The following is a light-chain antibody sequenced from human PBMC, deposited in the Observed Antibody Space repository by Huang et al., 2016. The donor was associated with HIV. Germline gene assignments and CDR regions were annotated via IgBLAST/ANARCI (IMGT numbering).Light chain of an antibody. CDR2: AAT. J-gene: IGKJ2*01. CDR1: QSISSY. CDR3: QQTYITPLT. V-gene: IGKV1-39*01. Sequence: DIQMTQSPSSLSASVGDRVPITCRASQSISSYLNWYQQKPGTSPKVLIYAATSLQSEVPSRFSGRGAGTDFTRTINNLQPEDSATYYYQQTYITPLTFGQGTKLEIK.